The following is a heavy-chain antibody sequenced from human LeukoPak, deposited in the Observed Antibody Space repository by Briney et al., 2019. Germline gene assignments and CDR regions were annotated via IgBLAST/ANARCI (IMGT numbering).Heavy chain of an antibody. CDR1: GFTVSINS. D-gene: IGHD2-21*02. V-gene: IGHV3-53*05. CDR3: AKGPPIVVVTASLDY. J-gene: IGHJ4*02. Sequence: GGSLRLSCTVSGFTVSINSMSWVRQAPGKGLEWVSFIYSGGNTHYSDSVKGRFTISRDNSKNTLYLQMNSLRVEDTAVYYCAKGPPIVVVTASLDYWGQGTLVTVSS. CDR2: IYSGGNT.